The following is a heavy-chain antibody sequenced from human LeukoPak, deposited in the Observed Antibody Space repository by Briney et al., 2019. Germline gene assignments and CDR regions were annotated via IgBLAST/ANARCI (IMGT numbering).Heavy chain of an antibody. CDR3: AKAEGYDILTGLDY. V-gene: IGHV3-74*01. CDR2: INSDGSTT. J-gene: IGHJ4*02. Sequence: GGSLRLSCAASGFTFSSYWMQWVRQAPGKGLVWVSRINSDGSTTSYADSVKGRFTISRDNAKNTLYLQMNSLRTEDTAVYYCAKAEGYDILTGLDYWGQGTLVTVSS. CDR1: GFTFSSYW. D-gene: IGHD3-9*01.